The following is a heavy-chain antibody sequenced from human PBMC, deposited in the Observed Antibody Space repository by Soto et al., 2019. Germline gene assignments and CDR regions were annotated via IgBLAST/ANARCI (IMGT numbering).Heavy chain of an antibody. CDR1: GGSISGSY. CDR2: VYYTGST. CDR3: ASYGIAVAPRRAFDI. V-gene: IGHV4-59*12. Sequence: SETLSLTCSVSGGSISGSYWSWIRQSPGKGLEWLGYVYYTGSTNYSPSLRSRVSISVDTSKNEFSLRLSSVTAADTAVYYCASYGIAVAPRRAFDIWGQGTMVTVSS. J-gene: IGHJ3*02. D-gene: IGHD6-19*01.